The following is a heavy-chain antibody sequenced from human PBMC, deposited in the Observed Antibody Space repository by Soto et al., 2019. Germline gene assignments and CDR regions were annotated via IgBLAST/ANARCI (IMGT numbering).Heavy chain of an antibody. CDR1: GYSISSGYR. CDR3: ARDFYGSRAAGWFDP. J-gene: IGHJ5*02. CDR2: VYHDGRT. Sequence: PSETLCLTCAVSGYSISSGYRWGWIRRPPGKGPEWIGSVYHDGRTRYNPPLESRVTISVDTSKNQFSLKLNSVTVADTAMYYCARDFYGSRAAGWFDPWGQGTLVTVS. V-gene: IGHV4-38-2*02. D-gene: IGHD3-10*01.